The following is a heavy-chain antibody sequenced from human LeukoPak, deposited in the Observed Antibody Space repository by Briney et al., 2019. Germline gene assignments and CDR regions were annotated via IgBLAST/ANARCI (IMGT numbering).Heavy chain of an antibody. CDR3: AKGHTSLAP. CDR1: GFSFTTSW. CDR2: IEQDGSEK. J-gene: IGHJ1*01. Sequence: GGSLRLSCAASGFSFTTSWMSWVRQAPGKGLEWVASIEQDGSEKYYVDSVKGRFTISRDNAKNSLFLQMNSLRAEDTAVYYRAKGHTSLAPGGQGALVTVSS. V-gene: IGHV3-7*01. D-gene: IGHD5-18*01.